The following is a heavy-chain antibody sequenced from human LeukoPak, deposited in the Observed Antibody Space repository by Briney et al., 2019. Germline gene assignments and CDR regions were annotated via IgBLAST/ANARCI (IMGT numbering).Heavy chain of an antibody. CDR3: TREPGPFYYYMDV. CDR1: GFTFGDYA. CDR2: IRSKAYGGTT. D-gene: IGHD1-1*01. V-gene: IGHV3-49*03. J-gene: IGHJ6*03. Sequence: PPGGSLRLSCTASGFTFGDYAMSWFRQAPGKGLEWVGFIRSKAYGGTTEYAASVKGRFTISRDDSKSIAYLQMNSLKTEDTAVYYCTREPGPFYYYMDVWGKGTTVTVSS.